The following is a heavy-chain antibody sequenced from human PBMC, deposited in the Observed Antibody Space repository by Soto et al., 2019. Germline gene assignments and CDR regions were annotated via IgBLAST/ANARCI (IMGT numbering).Heavy chain of an antibody. Sequence: SETLSLTCTVSGGSISGYIWSWVRQPPGKGLEWIGYIDSRGSTNYNPSLTTRVTISLDTSTNHVSLKMTSVTPADTAVYFCASGTAILWYLDCWGQGTLVTVSS. J-gene: IGHJ4*02. CDR3: ASGTAILWYLDC. CDR2: IDSRGST. CDR1: GGSISGYI. D-gene: IGHD2-21*02. V-gene: IGHV4-59*12.